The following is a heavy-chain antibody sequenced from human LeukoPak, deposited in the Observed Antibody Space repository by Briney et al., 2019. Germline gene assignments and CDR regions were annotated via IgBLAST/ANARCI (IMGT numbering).Heavy chain of an antibody. Sequence: GGSLRLSCAASGFTFSSYWMSWVRQAPGKGLEWVANIKQDGSEKYYVDSVKGRFTISRDNAKNSLYLQMNSLRAEDTAVYYCARATPYRSSWYKYYYYMDIWGKGTTVTVSS. CDR1: GFTFSSYW. D-gene: IGHD6-13*01. V-gene: IGHV3-7*01. CDR2: IKQDGSEK. CDR3: ARATPYRSSWYKYYYYMDI. J-gene: IGHJ6*03.